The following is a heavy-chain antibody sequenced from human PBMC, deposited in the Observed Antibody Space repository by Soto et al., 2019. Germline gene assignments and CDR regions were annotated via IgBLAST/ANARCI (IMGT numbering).Heavy chain of an antibody. V-gene: IGHV3-64*01. CDR3: ARDLFYDFWSGYHPIWDKNYYYYYMDV. D-gene: IGHD3-3*01. CDR1: GFTFSSYA. CDR2: ISSNGGST. Sequence: QPGGSLRLSCAASGFTFSSYAMHWVRQAPGKGLEYVSAISSNGGSTYYANSVKGRFTISRDNSKNTLYLQMGSLRAEDMDVYNCARDLFYDFWSGYHPIWDKNYYYYYMDVWGKGTTVTVS. J-gene: IGHJ6*03.